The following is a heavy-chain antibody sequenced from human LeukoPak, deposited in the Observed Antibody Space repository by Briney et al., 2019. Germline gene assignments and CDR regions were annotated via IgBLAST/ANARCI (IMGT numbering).Heavy chain of an antibody. J-gene: IGHJ5*02. D-gene: IGHD2-15*01. V-gene: IGHV3-30*04. CDR1: GFSLSSYA. Sequence: AESLRLSCPLSGFSLSSYAMHWVRQAAGNGREWVAGIPTVGSNNVYGDSRKGRCTISRDNSKNTLYLQMNSLRAEDTAVYYCARGRGYCSGGSWFPGLHQPNWLDRWGQGTLVTVSS. CDR3: ARGRGYCSGGSWFPGLHQPNWLDR. CDR2: IPTVGSNN.